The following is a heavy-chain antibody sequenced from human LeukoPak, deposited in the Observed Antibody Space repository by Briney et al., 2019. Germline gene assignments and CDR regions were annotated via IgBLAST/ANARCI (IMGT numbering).Heavy chain of an antibody. D-gene: IGHD1-26*01. J-gene: IGHJ4*02. CDR3: ARGRPYSASYYDSDY. CDR1: GGSISNYY. CDR2: IHASGST. V-gene: IGHV4-4*07. Sequence: SETLSLTCSVSGGSISNYYWSWIRQPAGKGLEWIGRIHASGSTNHNPSLKSRVTMSVDTSKNQFSLKLSSVTAAGTAMYYCARGRPYSASYYDSDYWGQGTLVTVSS.